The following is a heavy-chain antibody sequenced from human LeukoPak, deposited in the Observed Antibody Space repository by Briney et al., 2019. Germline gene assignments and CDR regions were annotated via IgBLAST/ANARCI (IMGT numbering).Heavy chain of an antibody. CDR3: ARQVEYSSSSDAFDI. CDR2: IYPGDSDN. J-gene: IGHJ3*02. Sequence: GESLKISCKGSGYSFTSYWIGWVRQMPGKGLQWLGIIYPGDSDNRYSPSFQGQVTISADKSISTAYLQWSSLKASHTAMYYCARQVEYSSSSDAFDIWGQGTMVTVSS. CDR1: GYSFTSYW. D-gene: IGHD6-6*01. V-gene: IGHV5-51*01.